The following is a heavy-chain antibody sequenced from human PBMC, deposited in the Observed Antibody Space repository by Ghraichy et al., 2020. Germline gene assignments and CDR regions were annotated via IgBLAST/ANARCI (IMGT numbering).Heavy chain of an antibody. Sequence: SQTLSLTCDVSGGSFSDFYWSWIRQSPGRGLEWIGEIDHRATTYFNPSFNNRVTISVDGSKNQLSLNLTSVTAADTAVYYCATRLYYYYGIDVWGRGTTVTVSS. CDR3: ATRLYYYYGIDV. J-gene: IGHJ6*02. CDR2: IDHRATT. CDR1: GGSFSDFY. V-gene: IGHV4-34*01.